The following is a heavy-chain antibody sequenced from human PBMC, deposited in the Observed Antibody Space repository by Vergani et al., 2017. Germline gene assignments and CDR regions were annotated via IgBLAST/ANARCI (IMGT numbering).Heavy chain of an antibody. D-gene: IGHD3-22*01. CDR3: ARQASYYYDRSGHYYEGWFDP. CDR2: IIPIFGTT. CDR1: GGTFSSNS. Sequence: QGQLAQSGAEVKKPGSSVKVSCKASGGTFSSNSISWVRQAPGQGLEWMGRIIPIFGTTSYAQKFQGRVTITADESTSTAYMELSSLRSEDTAVYYCARQASYYYDRSGHYYEGWFDPWGQGTLVTVSS. J-gene: IGHJ5*02. V-gene: IGHV1-69*13.